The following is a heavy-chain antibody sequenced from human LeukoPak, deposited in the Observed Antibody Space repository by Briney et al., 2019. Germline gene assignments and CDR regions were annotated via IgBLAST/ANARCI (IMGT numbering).Heavy chain of an antibody. CDR1: GFTFSSYA. Sequence: GGSLRLSCAASGFTFSSYAMHWVRQAPGKGLEWVAVISYDGSNKYYADSVKGRFTISRDNSKNTLYLQMNSLRAEDTAVYYCARDPIWFGESPKYYFDYWGQGTLVTVSS. D-gene: IGHD3-10*01. CDR2: ISYDGSNK. J-gene: IGHJ4*02. CDR3: ARDPIWFGESPKYYFDY. V-gene: IGHV3-30*04.